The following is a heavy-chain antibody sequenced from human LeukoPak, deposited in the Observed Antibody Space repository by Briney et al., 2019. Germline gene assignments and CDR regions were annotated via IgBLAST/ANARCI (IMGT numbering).Heavy chain of an antibody. V-gene: IGHV3-23*01. Sequence: GGSLRLSCAASGFTFSSYAMSWVRQAPGKGLEWVSAISGSGGSTYYADSVKGRFTISRDNSKNTLYLQMNSLRAEDTAVYCCANTQGRAYYDSSGSWGQGTLVTVSS. D-gene: IGHD3-22*01. CDR2: ISGSGGST. J-gene: IGHJ5*02. CDR1: GFTFSSYA. CDR3: ANTQGRAYYDSSGS.